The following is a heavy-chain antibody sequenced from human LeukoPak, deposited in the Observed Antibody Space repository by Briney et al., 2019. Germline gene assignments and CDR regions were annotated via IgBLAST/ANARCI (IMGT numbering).Heavy chain of an antibody. Sequence: ASVKVSCKASGYTFTNYDINWVRQATGQGLEWMGWMNPNSGNTAYAQKFQGRVTMTRNTSISTAYMELSSLRSEDTAVYYCARGRLYSSGWYCWGQGTLVTVSS. J-gene: IGHJ4*02. CDR1: GYTFTNYD. CDR2: MNPNSGNT. D-gene: IGHD6-19*01. CDR3: ARGRLYSSGWYC. V-gene: IGHV1-8*01.